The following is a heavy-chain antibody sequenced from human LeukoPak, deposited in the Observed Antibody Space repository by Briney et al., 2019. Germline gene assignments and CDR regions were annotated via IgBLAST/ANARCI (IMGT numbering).Heavy chain of an antibody. V-gene: IGHV4-34*01. J-gene: IGHJ5*02. Sequence: SETLSLTCAVYGGPFSGYYWSWIRQPPGKGVEWIGEINHSGSTNYNPSLKSRVTISVDTSKNQFSLKLSSVTAADTAVYYCGRRRRLVVPAATKPTHLNWFDPWGQGTLVTVSS. CDR1: GGPFSGYY. D-gene: IGHD2-2*01. CDR3: GRRRRLVVPAATKPTHLNWFDP. CDR2: INHSGST.